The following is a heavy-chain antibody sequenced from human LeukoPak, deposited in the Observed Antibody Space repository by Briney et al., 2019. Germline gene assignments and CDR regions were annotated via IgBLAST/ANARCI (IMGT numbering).Heavy chain of an antibody. CDR2: IYSGST. Sequence: SETLSLTCTVSGGSISSYYWSWIRQPAGKGLEWIGRIYSGSTNYNPSLKSRVTMSVDTSKNQFSLTLTSVTAADTAVYYCARIYGAFDIWGQGTRVTVSS. CDR1: GGSISSYY. D-gene: IGHD3-10*01. V-gene: IGHV4-4*07. CDR3: ARIYGAFDI. J-gene: IGHJ3*02.